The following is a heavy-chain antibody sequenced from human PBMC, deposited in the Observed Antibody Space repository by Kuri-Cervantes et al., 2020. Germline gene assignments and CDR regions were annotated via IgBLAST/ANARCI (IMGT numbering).Heavy chain of an antibody. CDR1: GFTFSSYG. Sequence: GGSLRLSCAASGFTFSSYGMHWVRQAPGKGLEWVAVIWYDGSNKYYADSVKGRFTISRDNAKNTLYLQMNSLRAEDTAVYYCARVGLYYYYMDVWGKGTTVTVSS. V-gene: IGHV3-33*08. CDR2: IWYDGSNK. CDR3: ARVGLYYYYMDV. J-gene: IGHJ6*03.